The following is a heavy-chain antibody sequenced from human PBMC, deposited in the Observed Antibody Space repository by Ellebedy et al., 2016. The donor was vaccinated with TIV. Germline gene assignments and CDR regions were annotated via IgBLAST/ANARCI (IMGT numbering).Heavy chain of an antibody. J-gene: IGHJ4*02. V-gene: IGHV3-30*18. CDR2: MSYNGRST. Sequence: PGGSLRLSCAASGFTFSDYGMHWVRQAPGKGLEWVALMSYNGRSTYYAGSVKGRFTISRDNSKNTLYLQMNSLRPEDTAVYYCAKDRKFFGNKTGFDYWGQGTLVTVSS. CDR3: AKDRKFFGNKTGFDY. CDR1: GFTFSDYG. D-gene: IGHD3-3*01.